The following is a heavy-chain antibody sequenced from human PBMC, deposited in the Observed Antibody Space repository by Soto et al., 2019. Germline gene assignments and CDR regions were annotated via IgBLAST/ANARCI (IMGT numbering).Heavy chain of an antibody. CDR2: IYYIGST. CDR1: GGSISSGGYY. CDR3: ARDAGYCGGDCPNWFDP. V-gene: IGHV4-31*03. Sequence: QVQLQESGPGLVKPSQTLSLTCTFSGGSISSGGYYWSGIRQHPGKGLEGMGYIYYIGSTYYNPSLKSRVTIPVDTSKNQFSLKLSSVTAADTAVYYCARDAGYCGGDCPNWFDPWGQGTLVTVSS. J-gene: IGHJ5*02. D-gene: IGHD2-21*02.